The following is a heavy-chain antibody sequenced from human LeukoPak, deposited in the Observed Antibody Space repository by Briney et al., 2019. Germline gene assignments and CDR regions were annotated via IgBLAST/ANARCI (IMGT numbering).Heavy chain of an antibody. Sequence: SGTLSLTCTVSGGSISYYYWSWIRQSPGKGLEWIGYIYYSGTTNYNPSLKSRVTISVDTSKNQFSLQLRSVTAADTAVYYCAREDPQTTVPEGMDVWGQGTTVTVSS. J-gene: IGHJ6*02. CDR1: GGSISYYY. D-gene: IGHD4-17*01. CDR3: AREDPQTTVPEGMDV. V-gene: IGHV4-59*01. CDR2: IYYSGTT.